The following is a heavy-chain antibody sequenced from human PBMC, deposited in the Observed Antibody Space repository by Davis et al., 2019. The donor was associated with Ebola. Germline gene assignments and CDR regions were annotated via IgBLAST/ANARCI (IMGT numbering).Heavy chain of an antibody. D-gene: IGHD1-7*01. CDR2: IYYSGST. J-gene: IGHJ4*02. V-gene: IGHV4-59*08. CDR1: GGSISNYY. CDR3: ARHSSKSNWNYLY. Sequence: MPSETLSLTCTVSGGSISNYYWSWIRQPPGKGLEWIGYIYYSGSTNYNPSLKSRVTISVDTSKNQFSLKLSSVTAADTAVYYCARHSSKSNWNYLYWGQGTLVTVSS.